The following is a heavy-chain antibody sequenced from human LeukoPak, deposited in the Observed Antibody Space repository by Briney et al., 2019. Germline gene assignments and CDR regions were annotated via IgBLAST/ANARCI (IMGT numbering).Heavy chain of an antibody. CDR3: ARDYYGSGRLAP. V-gene: IGHV4-34*01. Sequence: PSETLSLTCAVYGGSFSGYYWSWIRQPPGKGLEWIGEINHSGSTNYNPSLKSRVTISVDTSKNQFSLKLSSVTAADTAVYYCARDYYGSGRLAPGGQGTLVTVSS. CDR2: INHSGST. CDR1: GGSFSGYY. D-gene: IGHD3-10*01. J-gene: IGHJ5*02.